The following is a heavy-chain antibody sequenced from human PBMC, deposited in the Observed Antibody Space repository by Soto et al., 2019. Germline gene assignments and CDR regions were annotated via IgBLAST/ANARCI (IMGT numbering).Heavy chain of an antibody. V-gene: IGHV3-7*01. CDR2: IKQDGSEK. CDR3: ARDDIVVVPAAIDH. D-gene: IGHD2-2*02. CDR1: GFTFSSYW. J-gene: IGHJ4*02. Sequence: EAQLVESGGGLVQPGGSLRLSCAASGFTFSSYWMSWVRQAPGKGLEWVANIKQDGSEKYYVDSVKGRFTISRDNAKNSLYLQMNSLRAEDTAVYYCARDDIVVVPAAIDHWGQGTLVTVSS.